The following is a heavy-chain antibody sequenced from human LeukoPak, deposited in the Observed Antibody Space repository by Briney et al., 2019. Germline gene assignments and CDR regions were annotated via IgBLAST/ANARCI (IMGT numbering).Heavy chain of an antibody. CDR3: STGYGGGWYSQTEDY. J-gene: IGHJ4*02. D-gene: IGHD6-19*01. CDR2: IKSKTFDGTT. Sequence: PGGSLRLSCATYGITFTNAWMSWVRQAPGKGLEWIGLIKSKTFDGTTDYAAPVTGRFTISRDDSRDTVYLQMDSLTTEDTAVYYCSTGYGGGWYSQTEDYWGQGTLVTVSP. CDR1: GITFTNAW. V-gene: IGHV3-15*05.